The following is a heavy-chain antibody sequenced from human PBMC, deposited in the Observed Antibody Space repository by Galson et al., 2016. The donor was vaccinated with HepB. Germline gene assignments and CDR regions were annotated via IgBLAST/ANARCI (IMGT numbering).Heavy chain of an antibody. CDR2: RTWKGGII. CDR3: AKGIGSGWSDY. Sequence: SLRLSCAASGFILGDYAMSWVRQSPGKGLVVVSGRTWKGGIIGDEDSGKGRLSSSRDNDRNFLFLQMNNLRSEDTALYYCAKGIGSGWSDYWGPGTLVSVSS. CDR1: GFILGDYA. V-gene: IGHV3-9*01. D-gene: IGHD6-19*01. J-gene: IGHJ4*02.